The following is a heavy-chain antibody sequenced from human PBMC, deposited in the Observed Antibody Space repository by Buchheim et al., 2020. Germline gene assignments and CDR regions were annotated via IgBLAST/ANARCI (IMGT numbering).Heavy chain of an antibody. V-gene: IGHV3-30*18. Sequence: QVHLVESGGGVVQPGRSLRLSCAASGFIFSNYAIHWVRQAPGKGLEWVTLISYDGSIKYYADSVKGRLTISRDDSQNTLFLQINSLKAEDTAVYYCAKGVYKWNDVVPFDDWGQGTL. CDR1: GFIFSNYA. CDR2: ISYDGSIK. D-gene: IGHD1-20*01. J-gene: IGHJ4*02. CDR3: AKGVYKWNDVVPFDD.